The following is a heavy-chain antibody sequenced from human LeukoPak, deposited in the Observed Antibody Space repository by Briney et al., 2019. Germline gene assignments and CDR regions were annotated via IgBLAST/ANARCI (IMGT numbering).Heavy chain of an antibody. CDR2: INSDGSST. CDR3: ATEYSTGFDP. V-gene: IGHV3-74*01. Sequence: PGGSLRLSCAASGFTFSRYWMHWVRQGPGKGLVWVSRINSDGSSTSYADSVKGRFTISRDNAKNTLYLQMNSLRAEDTAEYYCATEYSTGFDPWGQGTLVTVSS. J-gene: IGHJ5*02. CDR1: GFTFSRYW. D-gene: IGHD2-15*01.